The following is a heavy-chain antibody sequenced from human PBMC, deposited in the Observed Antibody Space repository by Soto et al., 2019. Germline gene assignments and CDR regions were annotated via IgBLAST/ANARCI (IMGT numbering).Heavy chain of an antibody. CDR2: INHSGST. Sequence: SETLSLTCAVYGGSFSGYYWSWIRQPPGKGLEWIGEINHSGSTNYNPSLKSRVTISVDTSKNQFSLKLSSVTAADTAVYYCARTVGYCSSTSCYTGRSFYYYYGMDVWGQGTTVTVSS. J-gene: IGHJ6*02. V-gene: IGHV4-34*01. CDR3: ARTVGYCSSTSCYTGRSFYYYYGMDV. CDR1: GGSFSGYY. D-gene: IGHD2-2*02.